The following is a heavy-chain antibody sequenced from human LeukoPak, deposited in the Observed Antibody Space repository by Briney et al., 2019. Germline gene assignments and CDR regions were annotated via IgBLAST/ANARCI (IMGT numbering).Heavy chain of an antibody. J-gene: IGHJ4*02. CDR3: IGYSSGWYPFGFDY. V-gene: IGHV3-49*04. D-gene: IGHD6-19*01. CDR1: GFTFGDYA. Sequence: PGGSLRLSCTASGFTFGDYAMSWVRQPPGKGLEWVGFIRTKAYGGTTEYGASVKGRFTISRDDSKSIAHLQMNSLKTEDTAVYYCIGYSSGWYPFGFDYWGQGTLVTVSS. CDR2: IRTKAYGGTT.